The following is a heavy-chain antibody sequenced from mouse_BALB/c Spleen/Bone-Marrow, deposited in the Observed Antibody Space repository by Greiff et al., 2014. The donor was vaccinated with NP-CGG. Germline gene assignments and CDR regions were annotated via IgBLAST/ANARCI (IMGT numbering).Heavy chain of an antibody. Sequence: VQLKESGPELVKPGASVKMSCKASGYTFTSYVMHWVKHKPGQGLERIGYINPYNDGTKYNEKFKGKATLTSDKSSSTAYMELSSLTSEDSAIYYCARGGYGNVYYAMDYWGQGTSVTVSS. CDR2: INPYNDGT. D-gene: IGHD2-10*02. CDR3: ARGGYGNVYYAMDY. V-gene: IGHV1-14*01. J-gene: IGHJ4*01. CDR1: GYTFTSYV.